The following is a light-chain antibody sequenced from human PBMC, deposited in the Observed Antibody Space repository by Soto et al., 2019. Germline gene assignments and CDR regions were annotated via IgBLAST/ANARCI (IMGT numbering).Light chain of an antibody. V-gene: IGKV3-15*01. CDR3: HHYAQWPKL. Sequence: IVKTLAPPTLYVSPGEAATRSCRASQSISTNVAWFQQKPGQAPSLLIFRASIRASGVPARFSGSGPGTEFTLTISSLQSEDFAVYFCHHYAQWPKLFGQGTTVDIK. CDR1: QSISTN. J-gene: IGKJ1*01. CDR2: RAS.